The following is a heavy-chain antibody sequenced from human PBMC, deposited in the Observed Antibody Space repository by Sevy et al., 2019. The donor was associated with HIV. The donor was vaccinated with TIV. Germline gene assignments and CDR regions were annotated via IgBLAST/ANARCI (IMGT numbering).Heavy chain of an antibody. CDR1: GFIFSDYY. CDR2: ISGSGNTI. D-gene: IGHD1-26*01. Sequence: GGSLRLSCAASGFIFSDYYTSWIRQAPGKGLGWVSYISGSGNTIYSTDSVKGRFTISRDNAKDSLYLQMNSLRAEDTAVYYCARAGGSWALRFWGQGSLVTVSS. V-gene: IGHV3-11*01. J-gene: IGHJ4*02. CDR3: ARAGGSWALRF.